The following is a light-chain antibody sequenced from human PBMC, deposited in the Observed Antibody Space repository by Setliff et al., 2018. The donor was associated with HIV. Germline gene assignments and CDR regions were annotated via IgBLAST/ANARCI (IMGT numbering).Light chain of an antibody. CDR1: SSDVGSYNL. V-gene: IGLV2-23*02. CDR2: EVT. Sequence: QSVLAQSASVSGSPGQSITISCTGTSSDVGSYNLVSWYQQHPGDGPKLMIYEVTKRPSGVSDRFSGSKSGNTASLTISGLQAEDEADYYCFSYAGSSIFVCGGGTQLPS. J-gene: IGLJ3*02. CDR3: FSYAGSSIFV.